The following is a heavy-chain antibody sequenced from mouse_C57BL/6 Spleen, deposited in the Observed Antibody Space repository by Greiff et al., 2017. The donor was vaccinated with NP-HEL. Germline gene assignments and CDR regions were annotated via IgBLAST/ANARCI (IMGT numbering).Heavy chain of an antibody. V-gene: IGHV1-63*01. D-gene: IGHD1-1*01. Sequence: QVQLQQSGAELVRPGTSVKMSCKASGYTFTNYWIGWAKQRPGHGLEWIGDIYPGGGYTNYNEKFKGKATLTADKSSSTAYMQFSSLTSEDSAIYYCARRSDYYGSSYGYYFDYWGQGTTLTVSS. CDR3: ARRSDYYGSSYGYYFDY. CDR1: GYTFTNYW. J-gene: IGHJ2*01. CDR2: IYPGGGYT.